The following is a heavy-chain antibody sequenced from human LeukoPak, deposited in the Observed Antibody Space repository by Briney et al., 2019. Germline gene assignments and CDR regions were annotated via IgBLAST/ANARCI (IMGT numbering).Heavy chain of an antibody. D-gene: IGHD1-1*01. CDR2: ISWSSGSI. J-gene: IGHJ4*02. V-gene: IGHV3-9*01. CDR3: AKDKADRWNPLDY. Sequence: GGSLRLSCAASGFTFDDYAMHWVRQAPGKGLEGVSGISWSSGSIGYDDSVKGRFTISRDNAKNSLYRQMNSLRAEDTALYYCAKDKADRWNPLDYWGQGTLVTVSS. CDR1: GFTFDDYA.